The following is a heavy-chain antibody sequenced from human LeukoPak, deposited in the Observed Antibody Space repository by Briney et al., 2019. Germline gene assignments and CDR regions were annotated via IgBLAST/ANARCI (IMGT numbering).Heavy chain of an antibody. CDR3: ARQSGDQSSAWYFDA. J-gene: IGHJ4*02. CDR2: IHYSGKV. CDR1: GGSLRSSGHW. D-gene: IGHD6-19*01. V-gene: IGHV4-39*01. Sequence: SETLSLTCTVSGGSLRSSGHWWVWIRQPPGKGLEWIGSIHYSGKVYYNPSLKSRVTTPVDTSTDQFSLRLSFATAADTAIYYCARQSGDQSSAWYFDAWGQGTLVTVSS.